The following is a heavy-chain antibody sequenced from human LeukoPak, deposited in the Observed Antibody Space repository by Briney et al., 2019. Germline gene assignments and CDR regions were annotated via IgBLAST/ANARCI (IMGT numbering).Heavy chain of an antibody. CDR1: GFTVSSKY. CDR3: ARDGMVRGGYYYYGMDV. Sequence: GGSLRLSCAASGFTVSSKYMSWVRQAPGEGLEWVSVIYSDGSTSYADSVKGRFTISRDSSKNTVYLQMNSLRAEDTAVYYCARDGMVRGGYYYYGMDVWGQGTTVTVSS. CDR2: IYSDGST. D-gene: IGHD3-10*01. V-gene: IGHV3-66*01. J-gene: IGHJ6*02.